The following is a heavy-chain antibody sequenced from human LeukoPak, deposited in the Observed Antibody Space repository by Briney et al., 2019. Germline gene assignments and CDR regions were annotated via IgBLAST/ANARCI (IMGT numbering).Heavy chain of an antibody. Sequence: HPGGSLRLSCAASGFTVSSYWMNWVRQAPGKGLEWVANIKQDGSEKYYVDSVKGRFTISRDNAKNSLYLQMNSLRAEDTAVNYCAREVVPAATYNDAFDIWGQGTMVTVSS. J-gene: IGHJ3*02. CDR1: GFTVSSYW. CDR3: AREVVPAATYNDAFDI. V-gene: IGHV3-7*01. CDR2: IKQDGSEK. D-gene: IGHD2-2*01.